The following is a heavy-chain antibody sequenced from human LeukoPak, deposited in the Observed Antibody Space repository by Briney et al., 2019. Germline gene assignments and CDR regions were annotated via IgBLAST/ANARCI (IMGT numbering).Heavy chain of an antibody. CDR1: GFTFSGSA. D-gene: IGHD3-3*01. CDR3: TRHSDKAFWSGYYTGMYHYGMDV. V-gene: IGHV3-73*01. J-gene: IGHJ6*02. CDR2: IRSKANSYAT. Sequence: GGSLRLSCAASGFTFSGSAMHWVRQASGKGLEWVGRIRSKANSYATAYAASVKGRFTISRGDSKNTAYLQMNSLKTEDTAVYYCTRHSDKAFWSGYYTGMYHYGMDVWGQGTTVTVSS.